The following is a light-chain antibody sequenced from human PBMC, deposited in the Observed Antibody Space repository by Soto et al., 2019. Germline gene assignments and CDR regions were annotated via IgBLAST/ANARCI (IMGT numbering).Light chain of an antibody. V-gene: IGKV3D-15*01. J-gene: IGKJ1*01. Sequence: EIVLTQSPGTLSLSRGERATLSCRASQSVSSYLAWYQQKPGQAPRLLIYDASNRATGIPARFSGSGSGTEFTLTISSLQSEDFAVYYCQQYNNWPLTFGQGTKVDIK. CDR3: QQYNNWPLT. CDR2: DAS. CDR1: QSVSSY.